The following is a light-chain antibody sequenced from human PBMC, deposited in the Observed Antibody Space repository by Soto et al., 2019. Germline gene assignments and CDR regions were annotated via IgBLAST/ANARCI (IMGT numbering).Light chain of an antibody. Sequence: QSVLTQPPSASGAPGQSVSISCSGSISNIGSNTVNWYQQLPGTAPRLLIYNDDRRPSGVPDRFSGSKSGTSASLAISGLQPEDEADYRCAVWDDSLGGFVAFGGGTQLTVL. CDR3: AVWDDSLGGFVA. V-gene: IGLV1-44*01. J-gene: IGLJ2*01. CDR2: NDD. CDR1: ISNIGSNT.